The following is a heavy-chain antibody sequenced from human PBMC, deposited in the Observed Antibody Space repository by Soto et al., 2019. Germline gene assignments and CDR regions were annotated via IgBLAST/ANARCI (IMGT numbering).Heavy chain of an antibody. V-gene: IGHV1-69*12. Sequence: QVQLVQSGAEVKKPGSSVKVSCKASAGTFSSYAISWVRQAPGQGLEWMGGIIPIFGTANYAQKFQGRVTINADESTRTAYMGLSSLRSEDTAVYYCARGLAAAGNGYYYGMDVWGQGTTVTVAS. CDR3: ARGLAAAGNGYYYGMDV. CDR2: IIPIFGTA. D-gene: IGHD6-13*01. J-gene: IGHJ6*02. CDR1: AGTFSSYA.